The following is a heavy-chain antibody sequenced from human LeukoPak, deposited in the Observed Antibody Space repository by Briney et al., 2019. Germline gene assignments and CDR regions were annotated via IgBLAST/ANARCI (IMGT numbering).Heavy chain of an antibody. D-gene: IGHD2-2*01. Sequence: ASVKVSCKASGYTFTSYDINWVRQATGQGLEWMGWMNPNSGNTGYAQKFQGRVTMTRNTSISTAYMELSSLRSEDTAAYYCARVRVVPAARVGNWFDPWGQGTLVTVSS. V-gene: IGHV1-8*01. CDR1: GYTFTSYD. CDR3: ARVRVVPAARVGNWFDP. CDR2: MNPNSGNT. J-gene: IGHJ5*02.